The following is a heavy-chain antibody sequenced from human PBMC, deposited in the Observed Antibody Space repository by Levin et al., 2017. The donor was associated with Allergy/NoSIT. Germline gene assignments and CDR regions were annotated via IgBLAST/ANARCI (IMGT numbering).Heavy chain of an antibody. CDR1: GFIFSNYA. V-gene: IGHV3-30-3*01. CDR3: ARVGRGFSYGQGIDY. Sequence: GESLKISCAASGFIFSNYAMHWVRQAPGKGLEWVAVISYDGSNKYYADSVKGRFTISRDNSENTLYLQMNSLRAEDTAVYYCARVGRGFSYGQGIDYWGQGTLVTVSS. D-gene: IGHD5-18*01. J-gene: IGHJ4*02. CDR2: ISYDGSNK.